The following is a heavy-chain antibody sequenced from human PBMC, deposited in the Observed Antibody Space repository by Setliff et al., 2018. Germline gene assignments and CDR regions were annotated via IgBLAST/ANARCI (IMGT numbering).Heavy chain of an antibody. CDR1: GASISSYY. CDR3: ARHRRDSSGNYFVGLYYFDY. CDR2: IYYGGTT. V-gene: IGHV4-59*08. J-gene: IGHJ4*02. D-gene: IGHD3-22*01. Sequence: ASETLSLTCTVSGASISSYYWSWIRQPPGKGLEWIGYIYYGGTTNYTPSLKSRVSISLDTSKSQFSLRLSSLTAADTAVYYCARHRRDSSGNYFVGLYYFDYWGQGTPVTVSS.